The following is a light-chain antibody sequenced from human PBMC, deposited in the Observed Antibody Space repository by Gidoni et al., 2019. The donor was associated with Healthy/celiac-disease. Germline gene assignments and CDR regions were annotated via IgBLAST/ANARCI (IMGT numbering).Light chain of an antibody. J-gene: IGKJ4*01. V-gene: IGKV1-5*01. CDR1: QSISSW. Sequence: QRSQSRSTLSASVGDRVTITCRASQSISSWLAWYQQKPGKAPKLLIYDASSLESGVPSRFSGSVSGTEFTLPISSLQPDDIATYYCQQYNSYSPLTFGGGTKVEIK. CDR2: DAS. CDR3: QQYNSYSPLT.